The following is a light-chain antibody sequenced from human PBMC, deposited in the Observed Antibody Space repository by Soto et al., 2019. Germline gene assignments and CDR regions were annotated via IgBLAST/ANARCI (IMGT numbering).Light chain of an antibody. CDR2: GNT. J-gene: IGLJ3*02. Sequence: QSVLTQPPSVSGAPGQRVTISCTGSSSNIGAGYDVHWYQQLPGTAPKLLIYGNTNRPSGVPDRFSGSKSGTSASLAITGHQAEDEADYYCQSYDSSLSDSTVFGGGTKLTVL. CDR3: QSYDSSLSDSTV. CDR1: SSNIGAGYD. V-gene: IGLV1-40*01.